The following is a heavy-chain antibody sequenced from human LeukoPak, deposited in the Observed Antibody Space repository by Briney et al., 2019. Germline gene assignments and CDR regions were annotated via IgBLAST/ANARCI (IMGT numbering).Heavy chain of an antibody. CDR3: ATDRGVVRGVISHSFDY. Sequence: ASVKVSCKASGYTFTGYYMHWVRQAPGQGLEWMGWINPNSGGTNYAQKFQGRVTMTRDTSISTAYMELSRLRSDDTAVYYCATDRGVVRGVISHSFDYWGQGTLVTVSS. CDR2: INPNSGGT. CDR1: GYTFTGYY. D-gene: IGHD3-10*01. V-gene: IGHV1-2*02. J-gene: IGHJ4*02.